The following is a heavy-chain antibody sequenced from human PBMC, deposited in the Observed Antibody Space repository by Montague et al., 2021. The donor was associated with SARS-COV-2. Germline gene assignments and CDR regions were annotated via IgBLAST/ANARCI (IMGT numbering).Heavy chain of an antibody. V-gene: IGHV4-34*01. Sequence: SETLSLTCAVYGGSFSGYYWSWIRQPPGKGLEWIGEISHSGSANYNPSLKSRVTISIDTSKNQFSLKLNSVTAADTAVYYCARHYSATLPAVYWGQGTLVTVSS. D-gene: IGHD2-15*01. CDR1: GGSFSGYY. CDR2: ISHSGSA. J-gene: IGHJ4*02. CDR3: ARHYSATLPAVY.